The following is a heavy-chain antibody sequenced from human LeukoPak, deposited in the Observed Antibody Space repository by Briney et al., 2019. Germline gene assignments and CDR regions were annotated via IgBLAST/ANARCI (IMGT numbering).Heavy chain of an antibody. CDR2: ISYDGSNK. CDR1: GFTFSSYA. Sequence: GGSLRLSCAASGFTFSSYAMSWVRQAPGKGLEWVAVISYDGSNKYYADSVKGRFTISRDNSKNTLYLQMNSLRAEDTAVYYCAKGYSGYDWSLVDYWGQGTLVTVPS. J-gene: IGHJ4*02. V-gene: IGHV3-30*18. D-gene: IGHD5-12*01. CDR3: AKGYSGYDWSLVDY.